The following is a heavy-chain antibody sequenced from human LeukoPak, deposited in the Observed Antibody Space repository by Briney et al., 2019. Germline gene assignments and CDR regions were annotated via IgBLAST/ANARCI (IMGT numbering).Heavy chain of an antibody. CDR1: GGSISSGGYY. V-gene: IGHV4-31*03. CDR2: IYYSGST. Sequence: SQTLSLTCTVSGGSISSGGYYWSWIRPHPGKGLEWIGYIYYSGSTYYNPSLKSRVTISVDTSKNQFSLKLSSVTAADTAVYYCARVPLIVVVPAAMDDAFDIWGQGTMVTVSS. J-gene: IGHJ3*02. D-gene: IGHD2-2*01. CDR3: ARVPLIVVVPAAMDDAFDI.